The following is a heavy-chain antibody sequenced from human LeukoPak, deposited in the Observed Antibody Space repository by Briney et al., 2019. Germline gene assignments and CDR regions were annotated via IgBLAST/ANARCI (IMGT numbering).Heavy chain of an antibody. CDR3: ARVTLGEPTFDY. CDR2: IYYSGST. D-gene: IGHD3-10*01. CDR1: GYSFRSDYY. Sequence: PSETLSLTCTVSGYSFRSDYYWGWIRQPPGKGLEWIGYIYYSGSTNYNPSLKSRVTISVDTSKNQFSLKLSSVTAADTAVYYCARVTLGEPTFDYWGQGTLVTVSS. J-gene: IGHJ4*02. V-gene: IGHV4-61*01.